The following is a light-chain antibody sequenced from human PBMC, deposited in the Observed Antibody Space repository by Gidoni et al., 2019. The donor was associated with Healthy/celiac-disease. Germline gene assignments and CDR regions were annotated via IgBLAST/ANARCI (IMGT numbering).Light chain of an antibody. CDR3: QTWGTGIQV. V-gene: IGLV4-69*01. Sequence: QLLLTQSPSATPSLRASVKLTCPLSSGHSSYSIAWHQQQPEKGPRYLMKLNSDGSHSKGDGIPDRFSGSSSGAERYLTMSSLQSEDEADYYCQTWGTGIQVFGGGTKLTVL. CDR2: LNSDGSH. J-gene: IGLJ3*02. CDR1: SGHSSYS.